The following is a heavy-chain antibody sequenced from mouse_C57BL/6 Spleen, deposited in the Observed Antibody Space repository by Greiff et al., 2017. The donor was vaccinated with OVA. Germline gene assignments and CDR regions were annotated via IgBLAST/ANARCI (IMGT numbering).Heavy chain of an antibody. V-gene: IGHV1-39*01. D-gene: IGHD1-1*01. CDR2: INPNYGTT. Sequence: VQLQQSGPELVKPGASVKISCKASGYSFTDYNMNWVKQSNGKSLEWIGVINPNYGTTSYNQKFKGKATLTVDPSSSTAYMQLNSLTSEDSAGYYCARRYYGSSYGDYYAMDYWGQGTSVTVSS. CDR1: GYSFTDYN. J-gene: IGHJ4*01. CDR3: ARRYYGSSYGDYYAMDY.